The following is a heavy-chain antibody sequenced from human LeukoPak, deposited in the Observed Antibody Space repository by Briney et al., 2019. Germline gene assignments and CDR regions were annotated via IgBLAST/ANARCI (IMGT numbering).Heavy chain of an antibody. D-gene: IGHD6-19*01. CDR3: AKALAVAGKGPDAFDI. V-gene: IGHV3-30-3*01. Sequence: PGGSLRLSCAASGFTFSSYAMHWVRQAPGKGLEWVAVISYDGSNKYYADSVKGRFTISRDNSKNTLYLQMNSLRAEDTAVYYCAKALAVAGKGPDAFDIWGQGTMVTVSS. CDR1: GFTFSSYA. CDR2: ISYDGSNK. J-gene: IGHJ3*02.